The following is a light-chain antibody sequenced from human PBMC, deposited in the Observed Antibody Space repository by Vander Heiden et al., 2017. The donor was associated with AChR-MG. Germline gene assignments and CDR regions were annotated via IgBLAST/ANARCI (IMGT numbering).Light chain of an antibody. V-gene: IGKV3-20*01. CDR1: LTIVDNS. Sequence: EIVLTQSSAILSLSPGERATLSCRASLTIVDNSLAWFQQPPGQAPRLLMFGLSRRATGVPDRFIASGSGTDFTLSITRVEPEDFAVYFCQQYASLPWTFGRGTKLEIK. J-gene: IGKJ1*01. CDR2: GLS. CDR3: QQYASLPWT.